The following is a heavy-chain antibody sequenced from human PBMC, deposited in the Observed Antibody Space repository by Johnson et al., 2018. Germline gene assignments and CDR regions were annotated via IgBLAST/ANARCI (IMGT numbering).Heavy chain of an antibody. J-gene: IGHJ6*03. CDR3: ARGHDFWSGPYYYMDV. CDR2: INQDGSEK. D-gene: IGHD3-3*01. CDR1: GFTFSSYW. Sequence: SGFTFSSYWMSWVRQAPGKGLEWVANINQDGSEKYYVDSVKGRFTISRDNAKNSLYRQMNSLRAEDTAVYYCARGHDFWSGPYYYMDVWGKGTTVTVSS. V-gene: IGHV3-7*01.